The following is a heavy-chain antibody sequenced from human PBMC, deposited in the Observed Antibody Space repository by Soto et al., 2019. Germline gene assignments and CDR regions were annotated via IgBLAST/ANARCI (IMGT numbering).Heavy chain of an antibody. CDR2: ISGSGSDV. V-gene: IGHV3-11*01. CDR3: ARDRRGQNYFDS. Sequence: GGSLRLSCAASGFTFSNYAMHWVRQAPGKGLEWVSYISGSGSDVTYADSVRGRFTISRDNPKNSLYLQINSLRAEDTAIYYCARDRRGQNYFDSWGQGTLVTVPQ. J-gene: IGHJ4*02. CDR1: GFTFSNYA.